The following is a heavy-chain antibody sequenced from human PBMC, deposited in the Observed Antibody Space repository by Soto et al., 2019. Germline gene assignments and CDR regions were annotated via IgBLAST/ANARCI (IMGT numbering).Heavy chain of an antibody. CDR2: ISSSSSYI. CDR3: ARDGLVVAGAYYYYYYMDV. Sequence: GGSLRLSCAASGFTFSSYSMNWVRQAPGKGLEWVSSISSSSSYIYYADSVKGRFTISRDNAKNSLYLQMNSLRAEDTAVYYCARDGLVVAGAYYYYYYMDVWGKGTTVTVSS. J-gene: IGHJ6*03. D-gene: IGHD6-19*01. V-gene: IGHV3-21*01. CDR1: GFTFSSYS.